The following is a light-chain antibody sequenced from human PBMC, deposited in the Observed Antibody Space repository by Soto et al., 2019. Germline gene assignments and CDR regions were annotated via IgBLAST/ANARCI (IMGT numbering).Light chain of an antibody. J-gene: IGLJ2*01. CDR1: SSDVGTYNL. CDR3: TSWTTSTTMI. Sequence: QSVLTQPASVSGSPGQSITISCTGTSSDVGTYNLVSWYQQHPGKAPKLMIYDVSMRPSGVSNRFSGSKSGNTASLTISGLQAEDEADYYCTSWTTSTTMIFGGGTKVTVL. CDR2: DVS. V-gene: IGLV2-14*02.